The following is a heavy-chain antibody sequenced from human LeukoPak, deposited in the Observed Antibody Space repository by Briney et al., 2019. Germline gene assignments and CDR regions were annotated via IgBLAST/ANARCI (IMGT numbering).Heavy chain of an antibody. CDR2: ISGSGGST. Sequence: GGSLRLSCAASGFTFSSYAMSWVRQAPGKGLEWVSAISGSGGSTYYADSVKGRFIISRDNSKNTLYLQMNSLRAEDTAVYYCAKDRDPGYSSSWYDYWGQGTLVTVSS. CDR1: GFTFSSYA. V-gene: IGHV3-23*01. CDR3: AKDRDPGYSSSWYDY. D-gene: IGHD6-13*01. J-gene: IGHJ4*02.